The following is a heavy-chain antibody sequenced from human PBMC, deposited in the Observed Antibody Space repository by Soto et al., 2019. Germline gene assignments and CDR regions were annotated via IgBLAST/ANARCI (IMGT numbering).Heavy chain of an antibody. CDR2: IYSSGST. CDR3: ARVDYYGSRVVDY. Sequence: SETLSLTCTVSGASLSSYYWSWIRQPPGKGLEWIGYIYSSGSTTYNPSLKSRVTISVDTSKNQFSLELSSVTAADTAVYYCARVDYYGSRVVDYWGQGTLVTVSS. D-gene: IGHD3-22*01. CDR1: GASLSSYY. V-gene: IGHV4-59*01. J-gene: IGHJ4*02.